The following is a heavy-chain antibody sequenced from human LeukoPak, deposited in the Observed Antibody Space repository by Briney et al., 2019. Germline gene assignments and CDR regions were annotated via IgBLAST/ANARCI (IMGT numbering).Heavy chain of an antibody. Sequence: SVKVSCKASGYTFTGYYMHWVRQAPGQGLEWMGGIIPIFGTANYAQKFQGRVTITADKSTSTAYMELSSLRSEDTAVYYCASGGVYYDFWSGPRFMDVWGKGTTVTVSS. CDR3: ASGGVYYDFWSGPRFMDV. CDR1: GYTFTGYY. D-gene: IGHD3-3*01. V-gene: IGHV1-69*06. CDR2: IIPIFGTA. J-gene: IGHJ6*03.